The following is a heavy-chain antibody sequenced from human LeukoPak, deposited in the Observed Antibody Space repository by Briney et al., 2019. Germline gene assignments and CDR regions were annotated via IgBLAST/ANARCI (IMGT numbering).Heavy chain of an antibody. CDR2: ITSTSSHI. Sequence: GGSLRLSCTTSGFTFTDYSMTWVRQAPGKGLEWVSSITSTSSHINYADSVKGRFTISRDNAKNALFLQMNSLTDEDTAVYYCARARLGYYDEYFDPWGQGTQVTVSS. CDR3: ARARLGYYDEYFDP. J-gene: IGHJ5*02. D-gene: IGHD3-16*01. CDR1: GFTFTDYS. V-gene: IGHV3-21*01.